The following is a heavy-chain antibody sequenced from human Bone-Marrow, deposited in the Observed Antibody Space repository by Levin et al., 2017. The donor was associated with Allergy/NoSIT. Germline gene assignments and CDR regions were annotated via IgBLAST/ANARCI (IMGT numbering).Heavy chain of an antibody. D-gene: IGHD6-6*01. CDR3: ARSIAARPDFDY. V-gene: IGHV4-31*03. J-gene: IGHJ4*02. CDR1: GGSISSGGYY. CDR2: IYYSGST. Sequence: SETLSLTCTVSGGSISSGGYYWSWIRQHPGKGLEWIGYIYYSGSTYYNPSLKSRVTISVDTSKNQFSLKLSSVTAADTAVYYCARSIAARPDFDYWGQGTLVTVSS.